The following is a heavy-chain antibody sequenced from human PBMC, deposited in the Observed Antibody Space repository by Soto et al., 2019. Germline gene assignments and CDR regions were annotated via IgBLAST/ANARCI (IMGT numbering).Heavy chain of an antibody. CDR3: AREKCSSTSCNHGMDV. Sequence: AGGSLRLSCVASAFTFNNFPMHWVRQAPGKGLQWLASITTTSTYKYYADSVKGRFSISRDNAKNSLYLELTNLRSEETAVYYCAREKCSSTSCNHGMDVWGLGTTVTVSS. CDR2: ITTTSTYK. CDR1: AFTFNNFP. V-gene: IGHV3-21*01. J-gene: IGHJ6*02. D-gene: IGHD2-2*01.